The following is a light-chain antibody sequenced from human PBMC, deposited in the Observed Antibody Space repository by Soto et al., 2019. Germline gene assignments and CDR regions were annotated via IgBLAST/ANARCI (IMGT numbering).Light chain of an antibody. Sequence: IVLTQSPGTLSLSPGETATLSCRASQSVSSSYLAWYQQKPGQAPRFLIYGSSSRATDIPDRFIGSGSGTDFTLTISRLEPEDFAVYYCQQYGSSPLTFGRGTKVEIK. CDR1: QSVSSSY. J-gene: IGKJ1*01. CDR3: QQYGSSPLT. CDR2: GSS. V-gene: IGKV3-20*01.